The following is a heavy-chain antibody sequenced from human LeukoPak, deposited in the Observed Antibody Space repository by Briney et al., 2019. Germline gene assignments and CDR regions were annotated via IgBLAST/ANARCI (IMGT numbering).Heavy chain of an antibody. V-gene: IGHV3-21*04. CDR1: AFTFSDYS. Sequence: PGGSLRLSCAASAFTFSDYSMNWVRQPPGKGLEWVSSISSSSAYIYYADSVKGRFTVSRDNAATSLSLQMNSLRAEDSAIYHCARGPRNSSSYQYFQHWGQGTLVTVSA. J-gene: IGHJ1*01. D-gene: IGHD6-13*01. CDR3: ARGPRNSSSYQYFQH. CDR2: ISSSSAYI.